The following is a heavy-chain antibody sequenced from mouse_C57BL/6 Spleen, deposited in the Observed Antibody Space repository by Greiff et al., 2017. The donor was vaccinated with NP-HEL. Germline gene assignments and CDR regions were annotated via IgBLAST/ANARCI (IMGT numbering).Heavy chain of an antibody. J-gene: IGHJ2*01. CDR1: GFSLTSYG. Sequence: VQLQQSGPGLVQPSQSLSITCTVSGFSLTSYGVHWVRQSPGKGLEWLGVIWSGGSTDYNAAFISRLSISKDNSKSQVFFKMNSLQADDTAIYYCARSPPSDGYWGPSFDYWGEGTPLTVSS. CDR2: IWSGGST. D-gene: IGHD2-3*01. CDR3: ARSPPSDGYWGPSFDY. V-gene: IGHV2-2*01.